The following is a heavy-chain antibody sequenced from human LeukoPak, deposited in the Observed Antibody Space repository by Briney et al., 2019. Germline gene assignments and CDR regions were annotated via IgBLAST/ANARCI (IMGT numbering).Heavy chain of an antibody. D-gene: IGHD2-15*01. J-gene: IGHJ4*02. CDR3: ARDLEALAAIDY. CDR1: GYSFTGYY. Sequence: ASVKVSCKASGYSFTGYYIHWVRQAPGQGLEWMGRINPNSGGTNYAQKFQVGLTMTRDTSISTAYMELSRLTSDDTAVYFCARDLEALAAIDYWGQGTLVTVSS. CDR2: INPNSGGT. V-gene: IGHV1-2*06.